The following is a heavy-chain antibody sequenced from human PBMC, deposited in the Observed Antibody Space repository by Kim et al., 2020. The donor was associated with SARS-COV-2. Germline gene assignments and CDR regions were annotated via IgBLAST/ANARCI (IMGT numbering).Heavy chain of an antibody. CDR3: ATYGGNSGLDK. D-gene: IGHD4-17*01. CDR1: GVSISRYF. CDR2: IYYTGST. J-gene: IGHJ4*02. V-gene: IGHV4-59*13. Sequence: SETLSLTCSVSGVSISRYFWSWIRQPPGKGLEWIGYIYYTGSTNYNPSLKGRVTISLDTPKNQVSLSLNSVTAADTGVYYCATYGGNSGLDKWGQGTLVT.